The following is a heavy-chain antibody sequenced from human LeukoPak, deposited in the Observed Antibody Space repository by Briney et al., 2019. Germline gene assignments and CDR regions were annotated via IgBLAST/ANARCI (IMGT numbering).Heavy chain of an antibody. V-gene: IGHV3-23*01. D-gene: IGHD1-1*01. CDR2: ISGSGGST. J-gene: IGHJ4*02. Sequence: GGSLRLSCAASGFTFSKYAMTWVRQAPGKWLEWVSGISGSGGSTYYADSVKGRFTISRDNSKNTLYLQMNSLRAEDTAVNYCAKDRGGNELFYLDYWGQGTLVTVSS. CDR3: AKDRGGNELFYLDY. CDR1: GFTFSKYA.